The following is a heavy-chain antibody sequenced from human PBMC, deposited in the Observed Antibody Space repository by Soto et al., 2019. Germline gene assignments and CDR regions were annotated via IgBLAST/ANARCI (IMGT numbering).Heavy chain of an antibody. V-gene: IGHV1-18*01. CDR3: AMADNYVTPTPQDV. J-gene: IGHJ6*02. Sequence: QVQLVQSGDEVRKPGSSVKVSCKASGYIFVNSGIAWVRQAPGQGLEWLGWISPYSGNTHYASKVQGRLTTTTDTSTSTADRDLGSGTSDDTAVYYGAMADNYVTPTPQDVWGQGTTVTVSS. CDR1: GYIFVNSG. CDR2: ISPYSGNT. D-gene: IGHD3-16*01.